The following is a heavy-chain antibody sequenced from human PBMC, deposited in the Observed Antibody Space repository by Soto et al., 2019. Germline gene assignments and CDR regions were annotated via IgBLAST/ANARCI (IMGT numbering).Heavy chain of an antibody. CDR2: IYYSGST. CDR1: GGSISSYY. Sequence: PSETLSLTCTVSGGSISSYYWSWIRQPPGKGLEWIGYIYYSGSTNYNTSLKSRVTISVDTSKNQFSLKLSSVTAADTAVYYCAIIAVAGLFVDYWGQGTMVTVSS. CDR3: AIIAVAGLFVDY. D-gene: IGHD6-19*01. J-gene: IGHJ4*02. V-gene: IGHV4-59*01.